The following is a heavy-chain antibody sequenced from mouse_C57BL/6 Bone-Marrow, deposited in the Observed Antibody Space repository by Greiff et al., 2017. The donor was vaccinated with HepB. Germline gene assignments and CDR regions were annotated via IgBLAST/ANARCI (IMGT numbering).Heavy chain of an antibody. CDR3: ASAIYYYDSSDWYFDD. CDR2: IYPRSGNT. V-gene: IGHV1-81*01. CDR1: GYTFTSYG. J-gene: IGHJ1*03. Sequence: VQLLESGAELARPGASVKLSCKASGYTFTSYGISWVKQRTGQGLEWIGEIYPRSGNTYYNEKFKGKATLTADKSSSTAYMELRSLTSEDSAVSFGASAIYYYDSSDWYFDDWGTGTTVTVSS. D-gene: IGHD1-1*01.